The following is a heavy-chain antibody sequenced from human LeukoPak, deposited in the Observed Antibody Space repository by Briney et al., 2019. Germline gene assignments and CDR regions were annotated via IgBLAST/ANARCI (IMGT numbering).Heavy chain of an antibody. J-gene: IGHJ6*03. CDR2: INHSGTT. CDR3: ARIYYYYYYMDV. CDR1: GGSFSGYY. V-gene: IGHV4-34*01. Sequence: SETLSLTCVVYGGSFSGYYWTWIRQPPGKGLEWIGQINHSGTTNYNPSLKSRVTISVDTSKDQFSLKLSSVTAADTAMYYCARIYYYYYYMDVWGKGTTVTISS.